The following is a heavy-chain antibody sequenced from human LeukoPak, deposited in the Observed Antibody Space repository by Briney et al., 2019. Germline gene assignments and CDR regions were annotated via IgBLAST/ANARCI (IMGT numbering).Heavy chain of an antibody. Sequence: PGGSLRLSCTASGFTFSSYSMNWVRQAPGKGLEWVSYISSSSSTIYYADSVKGRFTISRDNARNSLYLQMSSLRDEDTAVYYCARANGMDVWGQGTTVTVSS. V-gene: IGHV3-48*02. CDR2: ISSSSSTI. J-gene: IGHJ6*02. CDR3: ARANGMDV. CDR1: GFTFSSYS.